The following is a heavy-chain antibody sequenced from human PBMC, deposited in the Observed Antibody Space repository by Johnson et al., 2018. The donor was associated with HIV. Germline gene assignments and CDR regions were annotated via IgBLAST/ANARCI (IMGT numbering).Heavy chain of an antibody. V-gene: IGHV3-23*04. CDR2: ISGSADST. D-gene: IGHD3-10*01. J-gene: IGHJ3*02. Sequence: VESGGDVVQPGKSLRLSCAASGFTLTDYAMRWVRQPPGKGLEWLAIISGSADSTFYADSVKGRFAISRDTSNNTLYLQMNNLRAEDTAVYYCARDNSGGDAYDIWGQGTMVTVSS. CDR3: ARDNSGGDAYDI. CDR1: GFTLTDYA.